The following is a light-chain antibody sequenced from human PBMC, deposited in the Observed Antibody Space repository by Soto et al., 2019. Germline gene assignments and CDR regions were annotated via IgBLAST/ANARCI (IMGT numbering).Light chain of an antibody. CDR3: QQYCSSLT. CDR2: GAS. J-gene: IGKJ4*01. V-gene: IGKV3-20*01. Sequence: EIVLTQSPGTLSLSPGERATLSGRASQSVSSSYLAWYQQKPGQAPRLLIYGASSRATGIPDRFSGSGSGTDFTLTISRLEPEDFAVYYCQQYCSSLTFGGGTKVEIK. CDR1: QSVSSSY.